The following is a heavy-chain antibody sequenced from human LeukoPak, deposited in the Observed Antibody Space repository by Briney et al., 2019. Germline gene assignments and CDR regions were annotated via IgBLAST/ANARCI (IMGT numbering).Heavy chain of an antibody. Sequence: SETLSLTCAVYGGSFSGYYWSWIRQPPGKGLEWIGEINHSGSTNYNPSLKSRVTISVDTSKNQFSLKLSSVTAAGTAVYYCARGSGTSHWRPFDYWGQGTLATVSS. CDR2: INHSGST. CDR3: ARGSGTSHWRPFDY. J-gene: IGHJ4*02. V-gene: IGHV4-34*01. D-gene: IGHD2-2*01. CDR1: GGSFSGYY.